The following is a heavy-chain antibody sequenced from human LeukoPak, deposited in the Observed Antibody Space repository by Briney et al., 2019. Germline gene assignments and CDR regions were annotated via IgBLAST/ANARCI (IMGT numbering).Heavy chain of an antibody. V-gene: IGHV3-23*01. Sequence: PGGSLRLSCAAAGFTFNDYGMNWVRQAPGKGLEWVSGISGSGISTYYADSVKGRFTISRDNSKNTLYLQMNSLRVEDTAVYYCAKSWNYYDSSGDDALDIWGQGTMVTVSS. D-gene: IGHD3-22*01. CDR1: GFTFNDYG. CDR3: AKSWNYYDSSGDDALDI. J-gene: IGHJ3*02. CDR2: ISGSGIST.